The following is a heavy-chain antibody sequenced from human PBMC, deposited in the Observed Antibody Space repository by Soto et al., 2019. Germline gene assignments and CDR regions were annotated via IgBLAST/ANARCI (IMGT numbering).Heavy chain of an antibody. Sequence: GPTLVNPTQTLTLTCTFSGFSLSTSGMCVSWIRQPPGKALEWLALIDWDDDKYYSTSLKTRLTISEDTSKNQVVLTMTNMDPVDTATYYCARTPYYYDSSGFKAFDYWGQGTLVTVSS. CDR2: IDWDDDK. CDR1: GFSLSTSGMC. CDR3: ARTPYYYDSSGFKAFDY. J-gene: IGHJ4*02. D-gene: IGHD3-22*01. V-gene: IGHV2-70*01.